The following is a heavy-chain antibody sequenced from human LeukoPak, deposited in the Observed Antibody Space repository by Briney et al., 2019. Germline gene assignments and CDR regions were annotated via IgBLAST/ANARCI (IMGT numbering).Heavy chain of an antibody. D-gene: IGHD2-15*01. CDR1: GGSISGGGYY. Sequence: SETLSLTCTVSGGSISGGGYYWSWIRQHSGKGLEWIGYIYYSGSTYYNPSLKSRVTISVDTSKNQFSLKLSSVTAADTAVYYCGSAVANYYYYYMDVWGKGTTVTVSS. V-gene: IGHV4-31*03. CDR2: IYYSGST. J-gene: IGHJ6*03. CDR3: GSAVANYYYYYMDV.